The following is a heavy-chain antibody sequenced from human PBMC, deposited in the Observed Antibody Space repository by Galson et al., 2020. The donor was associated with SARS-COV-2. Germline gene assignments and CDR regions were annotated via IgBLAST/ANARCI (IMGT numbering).Heavy chain of an antibody. CDR2: ISYSAST. J-gene: IGHJ5*02. CDR1: GGSISSSSYY. D-gene: IGHD7-27*01. V-gene: IGHV4-39*07. Sequence: SETLSLTCTVSGGSISSSSYYWAWIRQPPAKGLEWIGSISYSASTYYNPSLKSRVTIPVDTSKNQFSLKLSSVTAADTAVYYCARAWVPTWGPTKRANWFDPWGQGTLVTVCS. CDR3: ARAWVPTWGPTKRANWFDP.